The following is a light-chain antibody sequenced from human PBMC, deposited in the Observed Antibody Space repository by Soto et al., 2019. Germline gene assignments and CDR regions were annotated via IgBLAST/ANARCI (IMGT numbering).Light chain of an antibody. Sequence: QLVLTQSPSASASLGASVRLTCTLSSGHSTYAIAWHQQQPEKGPRYLMNLNSDGSHTKGDGIPDRFSGSSSGADRYLTISSLQSEDEADYYCQTWGTGFPVFGGGTKLTVL. CDR2: LNSDGSH. CDR3: QTWGTGFPV. CDR1: SGHSTYA. V-gene: IGLV4-69*01. J-gene: IGLJ2*01.